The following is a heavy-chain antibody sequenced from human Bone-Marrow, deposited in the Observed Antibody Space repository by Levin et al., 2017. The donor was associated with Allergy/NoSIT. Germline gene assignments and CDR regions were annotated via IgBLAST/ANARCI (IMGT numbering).Heavy chain of an antibody. CDR3: TTTIDGYWGKGGAVDM. Sequence: GESLKISCAASGFTFSNAWMTWVRQAPGKGLEWVGRVKSQSDGGTIDYAAPVKGRFTISRDASKDTLSLQMNSLTIEDTAVYYCTTTIDGYWGKGGAVDMWGQGTMVTVSS. CDR2: VKSQSDGGTI. D-gene: IGHD3-16*01. V-gene: IGHV3-15*01. CDR1: GFTFSNAW. J-gene: IGHJ3*02.